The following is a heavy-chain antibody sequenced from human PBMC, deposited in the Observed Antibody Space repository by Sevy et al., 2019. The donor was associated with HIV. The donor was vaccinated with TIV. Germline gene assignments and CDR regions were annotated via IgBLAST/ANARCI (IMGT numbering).Heavy chain of an antibody. CDR1: GFSLSDYV. Sequence: GGSLRLSCAASGFSLSDYVMHWVRQVPGKGLEWVSGISRNSGAIGYADSVKGRFPISRANAKNSLYLKMNSLRVEDTALYNCGRAQGFCVVERCYGGSVNAFDMWGQGAMVTVSS. CDR3: GRAQGFCVVERCYGGSVNAFDM. D-gene: IGHD2-15*01. V-gene: IGHV3-9*01. CDR2: ISRNSGAI. J-gene: IGHJ3*02.